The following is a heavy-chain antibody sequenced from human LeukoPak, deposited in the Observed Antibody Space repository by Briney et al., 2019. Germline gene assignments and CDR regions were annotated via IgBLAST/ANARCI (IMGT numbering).Heavy chain of an antibody. J-gene: IGHJ4*02. CDR3: ARGGFDS. CDR1: GYTFTSYD. CDR2: MNPNSDNT. Sequence: ASVKVSCKASGYTFTSYDINWVRQATGQGLEWMGYMNPNSDNTGYAQKFQGRVTITTDNSITTAYMELSSLRSEDTAVYYCARGGFDSWGQGTLVTVSS. V-gene: IGHV1-8*01.